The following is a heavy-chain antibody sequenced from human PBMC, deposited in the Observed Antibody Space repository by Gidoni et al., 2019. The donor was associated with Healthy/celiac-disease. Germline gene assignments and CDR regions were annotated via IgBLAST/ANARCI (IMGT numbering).Heavy chain of an antibody. D-gene: IGHD3-22*01. J-gene: IGHJ3*02. CDR2: IIPILGIA. V-gene: IGHV1-69*02. CDR3: ATTITMIVVVTTGGAFDI. Sequence: QVQLVQSGAEVKKPGSSVKVSCKASGGPFSTYTISWVRQAPGQGLEWMGRIIPILGIANYAQKFQGRVTITADKSTSTAYMELSSLRSEDTAVYYCATTITMIVVVTTGGAFDIWGQGTMVTVSS. CDR1: GGPFSTYT.